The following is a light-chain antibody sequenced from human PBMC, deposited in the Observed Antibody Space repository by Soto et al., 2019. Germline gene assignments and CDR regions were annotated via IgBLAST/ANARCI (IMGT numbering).Light chain of an antibody. J-gene: IGLJ2*01. V-gene: IGLV1-47*01. CDR1: SSNIGSNY. Sequence: QSVLTQPPSASGTPGQRVTISCSGSSSNIGSNYVYWYQQLPGTAPKLLIYRNNQLPSGVPDRFSGSKSGTSASLAISGLRSEDEADDYCAAWDDSLSVVVFGGGTKLTVL. CDR2: RNN. CDR3: AAWDDSLSVVV.